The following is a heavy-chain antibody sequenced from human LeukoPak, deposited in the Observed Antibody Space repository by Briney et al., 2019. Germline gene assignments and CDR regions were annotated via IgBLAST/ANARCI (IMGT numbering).Heavy chain of an antibody. Sequence: GGSLRLSCAASGFTFSTYGMHWVRQAPGKGLEWVAFIRYDATNKYYADSVKGRFTISRDNAKNTLYLQMNSLRAEDTAVYYCARDGYSSSFYFDYWGQGTLVTVSS. V-gene: IGHV3-30*02. J-gene: IGHJ4*02. CDR2: IRYDATNK. D-gene: IGHD6-6*01. CDR1: GFTFSTYG. CDR3: ARDGYSSSFYFDY.